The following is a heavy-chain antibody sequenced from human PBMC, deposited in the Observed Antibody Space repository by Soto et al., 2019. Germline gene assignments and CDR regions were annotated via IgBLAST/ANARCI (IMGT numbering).Heavy chain of an antibody. J-gene: IGHJ5*02. D-gene: IGHD6-19*01. Sequence: GESLKISCKGSGYRFTNNWIGWVRQMPGKGLEWMGIIYPGDSDTRYSPSFQGQVTISADKSISTTYLQWSSLKASDTAMYYCARLFGSGWSGFDPWGQGTLVTVSS. V-gene: IGHV5-51*01. CDR1: GYRFTNNW. CDR2: IYPGDSDT. CDR3: ARLFGSGWSGFDP.